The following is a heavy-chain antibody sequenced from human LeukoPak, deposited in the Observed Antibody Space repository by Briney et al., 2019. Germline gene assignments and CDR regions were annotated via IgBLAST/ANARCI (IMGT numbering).Heavy chain of an antibody. CDR3: ARRMVRGVIIFDAFDI. CDR2: IYTSGST. CDR1: GGSISSYY. J-gene: IGHJ3*02. V-gene: IGHV4-4*09. Sequence: SETLSLTCTVSGGSISSYYWSWIRQPAGKGLEWIGYIYTSGSTNCNPSLKSRVTISVDTSKNQFSLKLSSVTAADTAVYYCARRMVRGVIIFDAFDIWGQGTMVTVSS. D-gene: IGHD3-10*01.